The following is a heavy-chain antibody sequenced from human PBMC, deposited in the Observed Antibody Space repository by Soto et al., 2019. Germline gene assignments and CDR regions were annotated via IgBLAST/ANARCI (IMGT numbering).Heavy chain of an antibody. J-gene: IGHJ1*01. CDR3: VKDESINWYSGHFRH. D-gene: IGHD6-13*01. V-gene: IGHV3-9*01. CDR1: GFTFDDYA. Sequence: GGSLRLSCAASGFTFDDYAMHWVRQVPGKGLEWVSGINWNSGSIGYADSVKGRFAISRDNAENSLHLQMNSLRAEDTAFYYCVKDESINWYSGHFRHWGQGTLVTVSS. CDR2: INWNSGSI.